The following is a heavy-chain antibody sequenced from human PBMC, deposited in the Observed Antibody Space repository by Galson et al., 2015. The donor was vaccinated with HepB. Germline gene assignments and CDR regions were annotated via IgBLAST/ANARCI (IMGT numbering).Heavy chain of an antibody. CDR1: GDSVSSNSAA. J-gene: IGHJ5*02. CDR3: ARVSYDSSGYYYRNWFDP. CDR2: TYYRSKWYN. Sequence: CAISGDSVSSNSAAWNWIRQSPSRGLEWLGRTYYRSKWYNDYAVSVKSRITINPDTSKNQFSLQLNSVTPEDTAVYYCARVSYDSSGYYYRNWFDPWGQGTLVTVSS. D-gene: IGHD3-22*01. V-gene: IGHV6-1*01.